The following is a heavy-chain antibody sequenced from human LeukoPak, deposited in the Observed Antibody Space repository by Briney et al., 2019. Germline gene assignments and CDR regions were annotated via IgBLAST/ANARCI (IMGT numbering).Heavy chain of an antibody. D-gene: IGHD3-10*01. CDR3: ARDEVNYGSGSYFDL. Sequence: PSEPLSLPGTVSGGSILTYHGKWIRQSPGKGLGWMGSAHYCGSGNYNPSPKRRLTISVHTSKHQVSLKLSSITAADTAVYYCARDEVNYGSGSYFDLWGQATLVTVSS. CDR2: AHYCGSG. V-gene: IGHV4-59*01. CDR1: GGSILTYH. J-gene: IGHJ4*02.